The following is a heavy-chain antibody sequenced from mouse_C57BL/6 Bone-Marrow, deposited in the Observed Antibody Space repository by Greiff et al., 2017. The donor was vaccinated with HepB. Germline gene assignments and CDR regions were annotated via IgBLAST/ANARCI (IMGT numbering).Heavy chain of an antibody. CDR3: AIYSNYGRYAMDY. V-gene: IGHV1-82*01. CDR1: GYAFSSSW. J-gene: IGHJ4*01. CDR2: IYPGDGDT. D-gene: IGHD2-5*01. Sequence: QVQLQQSGPELVKPGASVKISCKASGYAFSSSWMNWVKQRPGKGLEWIGRIYPGDGDTNYNGKFKGKATLTADKSSSTAYMQRSSLTSEDSAVYFCAIYSNYGRYAMDYWGQGTSVTVSS.